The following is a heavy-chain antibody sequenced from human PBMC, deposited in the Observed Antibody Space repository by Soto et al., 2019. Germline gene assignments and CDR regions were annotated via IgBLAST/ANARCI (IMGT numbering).Heavy chain of an antibody. CDR2: ITGSGGST. D-gene: IGHD3-16*01. J-gene: IGHJ6*02. CDR1: GFTFSNYA. Sequence: GGSLRLSCAASGFTFSNYAMTWVRQAPGKGLEWVSHITGSGGSTYYADSVKGRFTISRDNSKNTLYLQMNSLRAEDTAEYYCAAYRQGTTFYGMDVWGQGAAVTVSS. V-gene: IGHV3-23*01. CDR3: AAYRQGTTFYGMDV.